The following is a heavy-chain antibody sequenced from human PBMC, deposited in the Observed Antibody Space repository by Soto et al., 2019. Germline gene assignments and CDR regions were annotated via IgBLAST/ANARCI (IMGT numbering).Heavy chain of an antibody. CDR2: ISSSSSTI. V-gene: IGHV3-48*01. CDR3: ARDSLHTFPSSSWPFDY. CDR1: GFTFSSYS. D-gene: IGHD6-13*01. J-gene: IGHJ4*02. Sequence: PGGSLRLSCAASGFTFSSYSMNWVRQAPGKGLEWVSYISSSSSTIYYADSVKGRFTISRDNAKNSLYLQMNSLRAEDTAVYYCARDSLHTFPSSSWPFDYWGQGTLVTVSS.